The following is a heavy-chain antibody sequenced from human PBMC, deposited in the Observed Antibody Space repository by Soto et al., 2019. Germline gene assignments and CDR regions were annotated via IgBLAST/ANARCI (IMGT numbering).Heavy chain of an antibody. V-gene: IGHV5-51*01. Sequence: PGESLNISCEGSGYNFASHCIGWVRQMPGQGLEWMGIILPGDSYTTYSPSFQGQVTVSADQSISTVYLQWSSLKASDTAMYYCATLAGTGSYRDLYFDNWGQGTPVTRLL. CDR3: ATLAGTGSYRDLYFDN. J-gene: IGHJ4*02. D-gene: IGHD1-26*01. CDR1: GYNFASHC. CDR2: ILPGDSYT.